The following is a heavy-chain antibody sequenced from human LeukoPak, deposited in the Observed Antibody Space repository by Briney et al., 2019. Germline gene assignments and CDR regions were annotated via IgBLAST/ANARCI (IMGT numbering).Heavy chain of an antibody. J-gene: IGHJ6*03. D-gene: IGHD2-2*01. CDR3: ARDGLGYCSSTSCSSYYYYYMDV. CDR2: IYYSGST. V-gene: IGHV4-59*12. Sequence: SETLSLTCTVSGGSIGSYYWSWIRQPPGKGLEWIGYIYYSGSTNYNPSLKSRVTISVDTSKNQFSLKLSSVTAADTAVYYCARDGLGYCSSTSCSSYYYYYMDVWGKGTTVTVSS. CDR1: GGSIGSYY.